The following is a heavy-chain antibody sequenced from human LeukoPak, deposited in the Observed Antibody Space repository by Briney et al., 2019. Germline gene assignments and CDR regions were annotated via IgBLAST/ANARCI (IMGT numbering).Heavy chain of an antibody. CDR2: INHSGST. CDR1: GGSFSGYY. V-gene: IGHV4-34*01. Sequence: PSGTLSLTCAVYGGSFSGYYWSWIRQPPGKGLEWIGEINHSGSTNYNPSLKSRVTISVDTSKNQFFLKLSSVTAADTAVYYCARKGFTYYYDSSGYNPPRWFDPWGQGTLVTVSS. D-gene: IGHD3-22*01. J-gene: IGHJ5*02. CDR3: ARKGFTYYYDSSGYNPPRWFDP.